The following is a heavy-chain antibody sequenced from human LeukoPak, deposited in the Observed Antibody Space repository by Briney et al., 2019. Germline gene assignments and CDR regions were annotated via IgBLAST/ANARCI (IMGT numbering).Heavy chain of an antibody. V-gene: IGHV1-18*01. Sequence: ASVKVSCKASGYTFTSYGISWVRQAPGQGLEWMGWISAYNGNTNYAQKFQGRVTITADKSTNTAYMQLSSLRSEDTAVYYCARKVAHYYDNSGYYPLAYWGQGTLVTVSS. D-gene: IGHD3-22*01. J-gene: IGHJ4*02. CDR1: GYTFTSYG. CDR3: ARKVAHYYDNSGYYPLAY. CDR2: ISAYNGNT.